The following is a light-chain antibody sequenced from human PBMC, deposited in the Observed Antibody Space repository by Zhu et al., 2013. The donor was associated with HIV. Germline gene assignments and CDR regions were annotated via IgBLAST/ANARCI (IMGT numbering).Light chain of an antibody. CDR1: QSLSSN. V-gene: IGKV3-15*01. J-gene: IGKJ1*01. Sequence: EIVMTQSPATLSVSPGERATLSCRASQSLSSNVAWYQQKPGQAPRLLIYGASTRATGIPARFSGSGSGTEFTLTISSLQSEDFAAYYCQQYNDWPRTFGQGTKVEI. CDR2: GAS. CDR3: QQYNDWPRT.